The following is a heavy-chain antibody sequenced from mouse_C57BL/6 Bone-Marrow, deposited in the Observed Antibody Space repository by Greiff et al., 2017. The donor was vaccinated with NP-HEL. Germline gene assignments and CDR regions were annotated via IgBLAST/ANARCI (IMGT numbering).Heavy chain of an antibody. CDR3: ARDRGVTPWFAY. V-gene: IGHV3-6*01. CDR1: GYSITSGYY. D-gene: IGHD2-2*01. CDR2: ISYDGSN. Sequence: EVQRVESGPGLVKPSQSLSLTCSVTGYSITSGYYWNWIRQFPGNKLEWMGYISYDGSNNYNPSLKNRISITRDTSKNQFFLKLNSVTTEDTATYYCARDRGVTPWFAYWGQGTLVTVSA. J-gene: IGHJ3*01.